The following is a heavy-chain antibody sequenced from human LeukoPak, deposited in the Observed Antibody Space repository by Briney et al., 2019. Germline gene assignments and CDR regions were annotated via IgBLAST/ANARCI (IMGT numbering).Heavy chain of an antibody. CDR1: GFTFTSYD. CDR3: AKDSSSGTYFDY. J-gene: IGHJ4*02. D-gene: IGHD3-22*01. CDR2: ISGSGGSS. V-gene: IGHV3-23*01. Sequence: GGSLRLSCAASGFTFTSYDMSWVRQAPGKRLEWVSAISGSGGSSYYADAVKGRFAISRDNSKNTLYLQMNSLRAEDTAVYYCAKDSSSGTYFDYWGQGTLVTVSS.